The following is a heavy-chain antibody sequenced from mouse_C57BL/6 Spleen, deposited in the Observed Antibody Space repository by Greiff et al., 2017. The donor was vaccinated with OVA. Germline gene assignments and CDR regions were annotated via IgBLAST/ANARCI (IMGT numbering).Heavy chain of an antibody. D-gene: IGHD2-3*01. Sequence: QVQLQQSGAELVKPGASVKISCKASGYAFSSYWMNWVKQRPGKGLEWIGQIYPGDGDTNYNGKFKGKATLTADKSSSTAYMQLSSLTSEDSAVYFCARKQDGYYLFDYWGQGTTLTVSS. V-gene: IGHV1-80*01. CDR1: GYAFSSYW. J-gene: IGHJ2*01. CDR2: IYPGDGDT. CDR3: ARKQDGYYLFDY.